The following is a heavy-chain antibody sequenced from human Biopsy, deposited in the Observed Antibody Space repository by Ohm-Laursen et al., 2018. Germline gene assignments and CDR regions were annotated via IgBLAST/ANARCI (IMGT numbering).Heavy chain of an antibody. V-gene: IGHV4-34*01. J-gene: IGHJ3*01. Sequence: SVSLSLTCAVDGGSFSGYDWTWIRQPPGKGLEWVGEFSHTGTTIYNPHLKRRLTIAVDKSKNHFSLRLITLTAADTATYFCARGPYGDNAGAFDVWGQGTVVTVSS. CDR1: GGSFSGYD. D-gene: IGHD4/OR15-4a*01. CDR3: ARGPYGDNAGAFDV. CDR2: FSHTGTT.